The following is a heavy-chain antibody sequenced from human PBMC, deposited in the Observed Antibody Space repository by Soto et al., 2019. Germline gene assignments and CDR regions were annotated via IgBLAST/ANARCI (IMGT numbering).Heavy chain of an antibody. CDR2: ISYDGSNK. CDR3: ARDGRFTMVRGGIGDGMDV. J-gene: IGHJ6*02. V-gene: IGHV3-30-3*01. CDR1: GFTFSSYA. D-gene: IGHD3-10*01. Sequence: PGGSLRLSCAASGFTFSSYAMHWVRQAPGKGLEWVAVISYDGSNKYYADSVKGRFTISRDNSKNTLYLQMNSLRAEDTAVYYCARDGRFTMVRGGIGDGMDVWGQGTTVTVSS.